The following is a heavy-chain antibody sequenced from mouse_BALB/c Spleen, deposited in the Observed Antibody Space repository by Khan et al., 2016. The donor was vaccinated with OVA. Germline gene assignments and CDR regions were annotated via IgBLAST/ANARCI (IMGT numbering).Heavy chain of an antibody. Sequence: EVQLQESGPGLVTPSQSLSLTCTVTGYSITSGYGWNWIRQFPGNKLEWMGNISYSGSTNYNPSLKSRISITRDTSKNQFFLQLNSVTTEDTATYYCARTARIKYWGQGTTLTVSS. V-gene: IGHV3-2*02. D-gene: IGHD1-2*01. CDR2: ISYSGST. J-gene: IGHJ2*01. CDR1: GYSITSGYG. CDR3: ARTARIKY.